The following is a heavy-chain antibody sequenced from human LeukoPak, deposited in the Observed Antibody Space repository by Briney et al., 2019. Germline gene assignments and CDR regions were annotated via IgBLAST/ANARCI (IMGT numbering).Heavy chain of an antibody. J-gene: IGHJ4*02. CDR1: GFTFSSYW. CDR2: IKQDGSEK. V-gene: IGHV3-7*03. Sequence: GGSLRLSCAASGFTFSSYWMSWVRQTPGKGLEWVANIKQDGSEKHYVDSVKGRFTISRDNAKDSLYLQMNSLRAEYTAVYYCATAAYNWNYYFDYWGQGTLVSVSS. CDR3: ATAAYNWNYYFDY. D-gene: IGHD1-7*01.